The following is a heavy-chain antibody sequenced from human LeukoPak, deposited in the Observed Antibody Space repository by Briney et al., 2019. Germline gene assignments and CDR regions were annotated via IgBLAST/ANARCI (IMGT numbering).Heavy chain of an antibody. Sequence: ASVKVSCKASGYTFTSYAMNWVRQAPGQGLEWMGRINTNTGNPAYAQGFTGRFVFSLDTSASTAYLQISSLKAEDTAVYYCARLPLAYCGGDCYYNWFDPWGQGTLVTVSS. CDR1: GYTFTSYA. V-gene: IGHV7-4-1*02. CDR2: INTNTGNP. J-gene: IGHJ5*02. D-gene: IGHD2-21*02. CDR3: ARLPLAYCGGDCYYNWFDP.